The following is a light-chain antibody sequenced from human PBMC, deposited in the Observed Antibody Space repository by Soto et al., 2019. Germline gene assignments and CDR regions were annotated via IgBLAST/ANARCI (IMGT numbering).Light chain of an antibody. CDR1: QSVDID. V-gene: IGKV3-15*01. CDR3: QQYRKWPRT. CDR2: GAS. J-gene: IGKJ1*01. Sequence: EVVLTQSPATLSVSPGERVTLSCRASQSVDIDLAWYQQIPGQAPRLLIYGASTRAPDMPGRFSGRGSGTEFTRTISSLQSEDYAVYYCQQYRKWPRTFGQGTKLDIK.